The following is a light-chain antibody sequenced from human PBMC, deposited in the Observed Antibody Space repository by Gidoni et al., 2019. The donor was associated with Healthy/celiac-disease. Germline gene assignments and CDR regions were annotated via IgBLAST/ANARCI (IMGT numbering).Light chain of an antibody. V-gene: IGLV2-23*02. J-gene: IGLJ3*02. CDR1: SSDVGTYDL. CDR2: EVS. Sequence: QSALTQPASVSGSPGQSITISCTGTSSDVGTYDLVSWYQQHPGKAPKLMIYEVSKRPSGVSNRLSGSKSGYTASMTISGLQAEDEADYYCCSYAGGSTWVFGGGTKLTVL. CDR3: CSYAGGSTWV.